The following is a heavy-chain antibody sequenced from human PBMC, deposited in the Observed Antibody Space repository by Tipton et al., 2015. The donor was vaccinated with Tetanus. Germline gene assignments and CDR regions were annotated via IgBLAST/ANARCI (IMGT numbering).Heavy chain of an antibody. V-gene: IGHV4-30-4*01. Sequence: TLSLTCTVSGGSISNSNFYWSWIRQPPGKGLEWIGYICYSGSTYYNPSLKGRVTVSLDTSKNQSSLRLTSVTDADTAVYYCVRDHARACGGDCYPGGFDIWGQGTMVSVSS. D-gene: IGHD2-21*02. CDR3: VRDHARACGGDCYPGGFDI. CDR1: GGSISNSNFY. CDR2: ICYSGST. J-gene: IGHJ3*02.